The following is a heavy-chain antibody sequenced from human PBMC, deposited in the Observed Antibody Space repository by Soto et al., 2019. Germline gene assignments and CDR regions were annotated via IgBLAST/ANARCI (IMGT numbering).Heavy chain of an antibody. CDR1: GFSFSNFA. J-gene: IGHJ4*02. CDR3: ANPIPKTGTTFGF. CDR2: ISGSGDDT. D-gene: IGHD1-1*01. V-gene: IGHV3-23*01. Sequence: QLLESGGGFVQPGGSLRLSRVASGFSFSNFAMAWVRQPPGEGLEWVSAISGSGDDTFYAGSMKGRFTISRDNFQDALYLQINSLRAEDTAVYYCANPIPKTGTTFGFWGEGTLVTVSS.